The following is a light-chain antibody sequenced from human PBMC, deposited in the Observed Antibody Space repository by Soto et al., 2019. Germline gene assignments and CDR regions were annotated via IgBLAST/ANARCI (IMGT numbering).Light chain of an antibody. CDR1: QSVSSY. V-gene: IGKV3-11*01. CDR2: DAS. CDR3: QQPRNWPPRT. J-gene: IGKJ1*01. Sequence: IELTQSRTTRSLPPWARSTLPSRASQSVSSYLAWYQQKPGQAPRLSXHDASNRATGIPARLSGSASGTDFTLTISSLEPDDFAVHPCQQPRNWPPRTFGQGTKVDIK.